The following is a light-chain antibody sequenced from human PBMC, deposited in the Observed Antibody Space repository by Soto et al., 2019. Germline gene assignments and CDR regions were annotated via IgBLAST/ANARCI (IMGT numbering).Light chain of an antibody. CDR3: QQYNSYST. CDR1: QSISSW. J-gene: IGKJ1*01. V-gene: IGKV1-5*01. Sequence: DIQMTQSPSTLSASVGDRVTITCRASQSISSWLAWYQQKPGKAPKLLIYDASSLESGVPSRFSGSGSGTEFTLTISSPQPDDFATYYCQQYNSYSTFGQGTKVDIK. CDR2: DAS.